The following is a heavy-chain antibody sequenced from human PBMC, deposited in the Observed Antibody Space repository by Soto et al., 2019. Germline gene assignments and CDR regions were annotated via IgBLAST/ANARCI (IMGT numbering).Heavy chain of an antibody. Sequence: PGGSLRLSCAASGFTFSDYYMSWIRQAPGKGLEWVSDISGSSTYTNYADSVKGRFTISRDNAKNSLYLQMSSLRAEDTAVYYCARGTDDSPYWGQGTLVTVSS. V-gene: IGHV3-11*06. CDR1: GFTFSDYY. CDR3: ARGTDDSPY. D-gene: IGHD3-16*01. CDR2: ISGSSTYT. J-gene: IGHJ4*02.